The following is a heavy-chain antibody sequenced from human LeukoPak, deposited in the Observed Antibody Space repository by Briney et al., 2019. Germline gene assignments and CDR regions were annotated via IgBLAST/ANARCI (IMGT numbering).Heavy chain of an antibody. CDR3: ARDFWSATPLGYYYYYMDV. D-gene: IGHD3-3*01. CDR2: MNPNSGNT. V-gene: IGHV1-8*01. Sequence: ASVKVSCKASGYTFTSYDINWVRQATGQGLEWMGWMNPNSGNTGYAQKFQGRVTMTRNTSISTAYMELRSLRSDDTAVYYCARDFWSATPLGYYYYYMDVWGKGTTVTVSS. CDR1: GYTFTSYD. J-gene: IGHJ6*03.